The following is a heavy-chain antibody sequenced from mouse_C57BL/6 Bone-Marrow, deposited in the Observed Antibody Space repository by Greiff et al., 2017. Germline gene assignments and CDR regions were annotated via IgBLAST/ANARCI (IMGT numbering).Heavy chain of an antibody. D-gene: IGHD2-1*01. CDR2: IDPSDSET. V-gene: IGHV1-52*01. CDR1: GYTFTSYW. CDR3: AREGAIDYGNYVTAWFAY. J-gene: IGHJ3*01. Sequence: QVQLQQPGAELVRPGSSVKLSCKASGYTFTSYWMHWVKQRPIQGLEWIGNIDPSDSETHYNQKFKDKATLTVDKSSSTAYMQLSSLTSEDSAVYYCAREGAIDYGNYVTAWFAYWGQGTLVTVSA.